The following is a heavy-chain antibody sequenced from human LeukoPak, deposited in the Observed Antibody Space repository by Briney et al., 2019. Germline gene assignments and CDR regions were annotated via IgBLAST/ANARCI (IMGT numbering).Heavy chain of an antibody. V-gene: IGHV1-2*02. J-gene: IGHJ6*02. D-gene: IGHD2/OR15-2a*01. CDR3: ARPQYGGYYYYGMDV. CDR1: GYTFTGYY. Sequence: ASVKVSCKASGYTFTGYYMHWVRQAPGQGLEWMGWINPNSGGTNYAQKFQGRVTMTRDTSISTAYMELSRLRSDDTAVYYCARPQYGGYYYYGMDVWGQGTKVTVSS. CDR2: INPNSGGT.